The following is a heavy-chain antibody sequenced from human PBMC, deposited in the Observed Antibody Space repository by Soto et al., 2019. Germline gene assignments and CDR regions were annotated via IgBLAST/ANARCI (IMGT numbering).Heavy chain of an antibody. D-gene: IGHD6-19*01. J-gene: IGHJ4*02. CDR2: IYYSGST. V-gene: IGHV4-39*01. CDR3: ASLPIAVAGTGRAY. Sequence: QLQLQESGPGLVKPSETLSLTCTVSGGSISSSSYYWGWIRQPPGQGLEWIGSIYYSGSTYYNPSLKSRVTISVDTSKNQFSLKLSSVTAADTAVYYCASLPIAVAGTGRAYWGQGTLVTVSS. CDR1: GGSISSSSYY.